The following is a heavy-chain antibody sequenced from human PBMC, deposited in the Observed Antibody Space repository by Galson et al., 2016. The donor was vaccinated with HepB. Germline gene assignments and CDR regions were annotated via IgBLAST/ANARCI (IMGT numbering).Heavy chain of an antibody. CDR2: INVNGETT. Sequence: SLRLSCAASGFSISDYAMRWVRQAPGKGLEWVSSINVNGETTYYADSVKGRFTISRDNSRNTLYLQMNSLRVEDAAIYFCAGGTSWPHFNFWGQGSLVTVSS. CDR1: GFSISDYA. D-gene: IGHD4-23*01. CDR3: AGGTSWPHFNF. J-gene: IGHJ4*02. V-gene: IGHV3-23*01.